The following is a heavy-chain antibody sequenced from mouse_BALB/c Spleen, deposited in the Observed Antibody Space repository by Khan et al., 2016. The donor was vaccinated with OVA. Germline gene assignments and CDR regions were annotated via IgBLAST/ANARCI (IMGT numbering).Heavy chain of an antibody. D-gene: IGHD4-1*01. Sequence: VQLQQSGGDLVKPGGSLKFSCAASGFTFSSYSMSWVRQTPDKRLEWVATISSGGDYTYYSDNVKGRFTISIDNAKNTLYLQMSSLKSEDTAMYYCASHLTGSFAYWGQGTLVTVSA. CDR2: ISSGGDYT. CDR3: ASHLTGSFAY. CDR1: GFTFSSYS. J-gene: IGHJ3*01. V-gene: IGHV5-6*01.